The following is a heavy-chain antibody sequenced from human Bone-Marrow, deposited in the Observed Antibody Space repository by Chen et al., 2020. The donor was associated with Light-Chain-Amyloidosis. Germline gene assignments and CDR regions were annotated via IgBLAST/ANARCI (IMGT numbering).Heavy chain of an antibody. CDR3: ARDHGIGDAFDI. D-gene: IGHD1-20*01. V-gene: IGHV3-33*01. Sequence: QVQLVESGGGVVQPGRSLRLSCAASGFTFSSYGMSWVRQAPGKGLEWVAVIWYDGSNKYYADSVKGRFTISRDNSKNTLYLQMNSLRAEDTAVYYCARDHGIGDAFDIWGQGTMVTVSS. CDR2: IWYDGSNK. J-gene: IGHJ3*02. CDR1: GFTFSSYG.